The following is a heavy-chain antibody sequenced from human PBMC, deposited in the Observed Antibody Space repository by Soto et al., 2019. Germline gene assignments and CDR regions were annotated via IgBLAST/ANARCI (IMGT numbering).Heavy chain of an antibody. D-gene: IGHD3-16*01. Sequence: QLQLQESGSGLVTPSQTLSLTCAVSGGSISSGGYSWNWIRQPPWKGLEWIAYIHHGGTTHYNPSLRSRVTISVDTSKNQFSLMLTSVTAADTAVYYCARERSGGGEFDYWGQGTLVTVSS. V-gene: IGHV4-30-2*01. CDR3: ARERSGGGEFDY. CDR2: IHHGGTT. J-gene: IGHJ4*02. CDR1: GGSISSGGYS.